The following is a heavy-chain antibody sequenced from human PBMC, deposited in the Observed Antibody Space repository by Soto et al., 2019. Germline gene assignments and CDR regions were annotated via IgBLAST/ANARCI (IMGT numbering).Heavy chain of an antibody. D-gene: IGHD3-22*01. V-gene: IGHV4-59*08. CDR3: ARGVAYYYDSSGYALDY. J-gene: IGHJ4*02. Sequence: SETLSLTCTVSGGSISSYYWSWIRQPPGKGLEWIGYIYYSGSTNYNPSLKSRVTISVDTSKNQFSLKLSSVTAADTAVYYCARGVAYYYDSSGYALDYWGQGSLVTVSS. CDR1: GGSISSYY. CDR2: IYYSGST.